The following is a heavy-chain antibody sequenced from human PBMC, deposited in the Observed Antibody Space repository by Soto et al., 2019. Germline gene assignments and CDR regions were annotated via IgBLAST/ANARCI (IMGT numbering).Heavy chain of an antibody. CDR1: GGSISTYY. Sequence: PSETLSLTCTVSGGSISTYYWIWIRQAPGKGLEWIGYILYSGSTNYNPSLSSRVTMSLDTSKNQFSLKLSSVTTADMAVYYCARGGGTGNWFDPWGQGTLVTVS. D-gene: IGHD7-27*01. J-gene: IGHJ5*02. CDR3: ARGGGTGNWFDP. CDR2: ILYSGST. V-gene: IGHV4-59*01.